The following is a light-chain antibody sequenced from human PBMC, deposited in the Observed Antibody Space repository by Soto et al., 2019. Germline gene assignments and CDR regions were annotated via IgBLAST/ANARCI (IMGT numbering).Light chain of an antibody. CDR1: SSNIGSHT. V-gene: IGLV1-44*01. Sequence: QSVLTQPPSASGTPGQTIAISCSRGSSNIGSHTVNWYQQLPRTAPRLLIYSNTQRPSGVPDRFSGSKSGTSASLAISGLQSEYEGDYYCAAWDDSLNGVVFGGGTKLTVL. CDR2: SNT. J-gene: IGLJ2*01. CDR3: AAWDDSLNGVV.